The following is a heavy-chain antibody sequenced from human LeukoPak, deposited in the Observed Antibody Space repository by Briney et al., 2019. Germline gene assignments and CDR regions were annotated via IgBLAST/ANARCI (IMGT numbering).Heavy chain of an antibody. CDR2: ISGSGGST. V-gene: IGHV3-23*01. Sequence: SGGSLRLSCAASGFTFSSYAMSWVRQAPGKGLEWVSVISGSGGSTYSADSVKGRFTISRDNSKNTLYLQMNSLRAEDTAVYYCAKDIAVAEFDPWGQGTLVTVSS. D-gene: IGHD6-19*01. CDR3: AKDIAVAEFDP. J-gene: IGHJ5*02. CDR1: GFTFSSYA.